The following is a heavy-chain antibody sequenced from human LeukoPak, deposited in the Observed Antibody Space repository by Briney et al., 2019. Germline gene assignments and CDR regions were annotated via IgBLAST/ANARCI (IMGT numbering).Heavy chain of an antibody. CDR2: IYSGGST. CDR1: GFTFSLYW. V-gene: IGHV3-53*01. D-gene: IGHD3-22*01. CDR3: ARDRLMYYYDSRRYWYFDL. J-gene: IGHJ2*01. Sequence: GSLRLSCAASGFTFSLYWMNWVRQAPGKGLEWVSVIYSGGSTYYADSVKGRFTISRDNSKNTLYLQMNSLRAEDTAVYYCARDRLMYYYDSRRYWYFDLWGRGTLVTVSS.